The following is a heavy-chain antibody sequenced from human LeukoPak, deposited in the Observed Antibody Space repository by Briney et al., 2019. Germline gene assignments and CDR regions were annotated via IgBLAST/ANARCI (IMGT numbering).Heavy chain of an antibody. J-gene: IGHJ6*03. V-gene: IGHV3-66*01. D-gene: IGHD6-6*01. Sequence: PGGSLRLSCAASGFTVSDNHISWVRQAPGKGLEWVSVFFSGGSTHYADSVRGRFIISRDDSKNTVFLQMNSLRTEDTAVYYCARGIAARPNYYYYYYMDVWGKGTTVTVSS. CDR2: FFSGGST. CDR1: GFTVSDNH. CDR3: ARGIAARPNYYYYYYMDV.